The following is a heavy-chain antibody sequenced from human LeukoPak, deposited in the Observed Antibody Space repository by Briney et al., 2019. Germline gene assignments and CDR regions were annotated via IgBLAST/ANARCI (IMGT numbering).Heavy chain of an antibody. CDR2: ISWNSGSI. Sequence: PPGGSLRLSCAASGFTFDDYAMHWVRQAPGKGLEWVSGISWNSGSIGYADSVKGRFTISRDNAKNSLYLQMNSLRAEDTALYYCAREIAAAGGLYYYGMDVWGQGTTVTVSS. CDR3: AREIAAAGGLYYYGMDV. V-gene: IGHV3-9*01. CDR1: GFTFDDYA. J-gene: IGHJ6*02. D-gene: IGHD6-13*01.